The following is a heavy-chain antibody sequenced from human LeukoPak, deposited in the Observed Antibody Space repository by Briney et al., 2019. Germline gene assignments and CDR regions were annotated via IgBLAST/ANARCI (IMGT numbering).Heavy chain of an antibody. Sequence: PGGSLRLSCAASGFTFDDYPMHWVRQAPGKGLEWVSGISWNSGSIGYADSVKGRFTISRDNAKNSLYLQMNSLRAEDTAVYYCAGEKVEMATNYGIAFDIWGQGTMVTVSS. CDR1: GFTFDDYP. V-gene: IGHV3-9*01. D-gene: IGHD5-24*01. J-gene: IGHJ3*02. CDR3: AGEKVEMATNYGIAFDI. CDR2: ISWNSGSI.